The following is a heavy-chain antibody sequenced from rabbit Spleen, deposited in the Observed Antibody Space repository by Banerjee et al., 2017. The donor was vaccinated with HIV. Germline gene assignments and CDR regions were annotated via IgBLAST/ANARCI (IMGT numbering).Heavy chain of an antibody. CDR3: ARDDSGGGFNIEL. CDR2: IYTGSGST. D-gene: IGHD1-1*01. J-gene: IGHJ4*01. CDR1: GFSFSSSDY. V-gene: IGHV1S40*01. Sequence: QSLEESGGGLVKPGASLTLTCTASGFSFSSSDYMCWVRQAPGKGLEWIGCIYTGSGSTYYASWVKGRFTISKTSSTVDLKMTSLTAADTATYFCARDDSGGGFNIELWGPGTLVTVS.